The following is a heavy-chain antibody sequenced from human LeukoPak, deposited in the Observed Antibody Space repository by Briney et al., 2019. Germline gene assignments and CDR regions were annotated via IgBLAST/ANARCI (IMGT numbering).Heavy chain of an antibody. Sequence: ASVKVSCKASGYTFTSYGISWVRQAPGQGLEWMGWISAYNGNTNYAQKLQGRVTMTTDTSTSTAYMELRSLRSDDTAVYYCARGFPFRRVYYDSSGYELDYWGQGTLVTVSS. CDR1: GYTFTSYG. CDR3: ARGFPFRRVYYDSSGYELDY. CDR2: ISAYNGNT. V-gene: IGHV1-18*01. J-gene: IGHJ4*02. D-gene: IGHD3-22*01.